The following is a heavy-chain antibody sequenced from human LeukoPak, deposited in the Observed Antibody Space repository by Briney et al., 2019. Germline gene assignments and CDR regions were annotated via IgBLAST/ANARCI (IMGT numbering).Heavy chain of an antibody. V-gene: IGHV4-59*01. D-gene: IGHD1-26*01. CDR3: ARDRGYSGSLRAFDI. CDR2: IYYSGST. J-gene: IGHJ3*02. CDR1: DGSINSYH. Sequence: PSETLSLTCTVSDGSINSYHWSWIRQPPGKGLEWIGYIYYSGSTNYNPSLKSRVTISVDTSENQFSLKLSSVTAADTAVYYCARDRGYSGSLRAFDIWGQGTMVTVSS.